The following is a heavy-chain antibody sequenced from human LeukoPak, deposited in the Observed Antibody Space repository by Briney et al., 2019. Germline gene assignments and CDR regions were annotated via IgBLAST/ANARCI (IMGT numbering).Heavy chain of an antibody. Sequence: ASVKVSCKASGYTFTSYDINWVRQATGQGLEWMGWMNPNSGNTGYAQKFQGRVTMTRNTSISTAYMELSSLRSEDTAVYYCARGYDSSGYYHLDYWGQGTLVTVSS. CDR3: ARGYDSSGYYHLDY. CDR2: MNPNSGNT. J-gene: IGHJ4*02. D-gene: IGHD3-22*01. CDR1: GYTFTSYD. V-gene: IGHV1-8*01.